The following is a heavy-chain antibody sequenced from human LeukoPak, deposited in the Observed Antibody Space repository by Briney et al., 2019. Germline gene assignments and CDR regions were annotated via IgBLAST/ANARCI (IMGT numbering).Heavy chain of an antibody. CDR3: ARGGYGAYMG. Sequence: GSLRLSCAASGFSFNEYAMHWVRQAPGKGLVWVSGIKSDGAGTSYVDSVKGRFTISRDNAKNTLDLQMNSLRAEDTAVYYCARGGYGAYMGWGQGMLVTVSS. J-gene: IGHJ4*02. V-gene: IGHV3-74*01. CDR2: IKSDGAGT. CDR1: GFSFNEYA. D-gene: IGHD4-17*01.